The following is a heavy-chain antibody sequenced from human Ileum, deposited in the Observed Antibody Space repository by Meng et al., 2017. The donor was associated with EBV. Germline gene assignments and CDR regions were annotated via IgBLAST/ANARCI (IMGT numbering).Heavy chain of an antibody. D-gene: IGHD4-17*01. Sequence: QGQLQESGQGLVKPSGTLSLTCAVSGDSISSNNWWSWVRQPPGKGLEWIGEIYHSGSTNYNPSFKSRVTMSVDKSKNQISLNLSSVTAADTAVYYCASGRDYAWHSWGRGTLVTVSS. V-gene: IGHV4-4*02. CDR1: GDSISSNNW. CDR2: IYHSGST. CDR3: ASGRDYAWHS. J-gene: IGHJ4*02.